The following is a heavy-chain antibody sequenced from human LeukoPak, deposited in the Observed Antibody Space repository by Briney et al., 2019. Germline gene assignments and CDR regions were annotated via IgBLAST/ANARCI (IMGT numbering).Heavy chain of an antibody. D-gene: IGHD3-3*01. CDR1: GCFISSHY. Sequence: SETLSLTCTVSGCFISSHYWSGIRQPPGKGLEGIGYIYYSGSSNYNPSLKSRVTISVDTSKNQFSLKLSSVTAADTAVYYCARDADDFWSGYYSNYYYYYMDVWGKGTTVTVSS. V-gene: IGHV4-59*11. CDR2: IYYSGSS. CDR3: ARDADDFWSGYYSNYYYYYMDV. J-gene: IGHJ6*03.